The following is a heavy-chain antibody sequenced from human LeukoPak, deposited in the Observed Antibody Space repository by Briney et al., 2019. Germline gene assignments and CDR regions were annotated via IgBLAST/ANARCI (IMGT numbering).Heavy chain of an antibody. D-gene: IGHD3-22*01. J-gene: IGHJ4*02. V-gene: IGHV1-69*13. CDR2: IIPIFGTA. Sequence: SVKVSCKASGGTFSSYAISWVRQAPGQGLEWMGGIIPIFGTANYAQKFQGRVTITADESTSTAYMELSSLRSEDTAVYYCARAPFHYDSSGYSVGSDYWGQGTLVTVSS. CDR3: ARAPFHYDSSGYSVGSDY. CDR1: GGTFSSYA.